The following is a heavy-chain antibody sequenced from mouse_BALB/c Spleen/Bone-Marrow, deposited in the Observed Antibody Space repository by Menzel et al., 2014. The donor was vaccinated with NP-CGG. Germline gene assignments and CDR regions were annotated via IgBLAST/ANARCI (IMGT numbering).Heavy chain of an antibody. CDR2: IDPANGYT. Sequence: VQIQQCGAELVKPGASVRLSCTASGFNIKDIYIHWMKQRPEQGLEWIGRIDPANGYTKFDPKFQDKATIAADTSSNTANLQLGSLTSEDTAVYYCASSGTGGYFDCWGQGTTLTVSS. J-gene: IGHJ2*01. V-gene: IGHV14-3*02. CDR1: GFNIKDIY. D-gene: IGHD3-3*01. CDR3: ASSGTGGYFDC.